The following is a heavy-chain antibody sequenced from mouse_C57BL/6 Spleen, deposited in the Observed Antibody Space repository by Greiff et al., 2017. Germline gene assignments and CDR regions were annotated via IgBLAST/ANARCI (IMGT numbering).Heavy chain of an antibody. V-gene: IGHV1-66*01. CDR1: GYSFTSYY. D-gene: IGHD2-4*01. Sequence: QVQLQQSGPELVKPGASVKISCKASGYSFTSYYIHWVKQRPGQGLEWIGWIYPGSGNTKYNEKFKGKATLTADTSSSTAYMQLSSLTSEDSAVYYCARSRYDYDAWFAYWGQGTLVTVSA. CDR3: ARSRYDYDAWFAY. CDR2: IYPGSGNT. J-gene: IGHJ3*01.